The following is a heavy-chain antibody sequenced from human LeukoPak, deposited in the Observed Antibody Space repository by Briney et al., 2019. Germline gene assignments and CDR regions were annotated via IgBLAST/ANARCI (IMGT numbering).Heavy chain of an antibody. CDR1: GGSISSYY. J-gene: IGHJ6*02. CDR2: IYYSGST. CDR3: ARGASHVLRFLEWLPEAYYYYYGMDV. D-gene: IGHD3-3*01. Sequence: PSETLSLTCTVSGGSISSYYWSWIRQPPGKGLEWIGYIYYSGSTNYNPSLKSRVTISVDTSKNQFSLKLSSVTAADTVVYYCARGASHVLRFLEWLPEAYYYYYGMDVWGQGTTVTVSS. V-gene: IGHV4-59*01.